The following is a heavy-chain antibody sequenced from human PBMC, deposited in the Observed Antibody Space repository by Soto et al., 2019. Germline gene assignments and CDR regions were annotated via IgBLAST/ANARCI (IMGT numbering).Heavy chain of an antibody. CDR2: ISSSSSYI. Sequence: PGGSLRLSCAASGFTFSSYSMNWVRQAPGKGLEWVSSISSSSSYIYYADSVKGRFTISRDNAKNSLYLQMNSLRAEDTAVYYCAREHISITIFGVVPLRRGAYYGMXVWGQVTTVTVSS. CDR1: GFTFSSYS. V-gene: IGHV3-21*01. D-gene: IGHD3-3*01. J-gene: IGHJ6*02. CDR3: AREHISITIFGVVPLRRGAYYGMXV.